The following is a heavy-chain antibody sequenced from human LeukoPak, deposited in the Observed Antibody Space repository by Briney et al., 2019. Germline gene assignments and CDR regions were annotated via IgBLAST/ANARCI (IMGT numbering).Heavy chain of an antibody. J-gene: IGHJ4*02. V-gene: IGHV3-48*01. CDR1: GFTFSSYN. Sequence: PGGSLRLSCAASGFTFSSYNMNWVRQAPGKGLEWVSYITLSGTSIYYADSVKGRFTISRDNAKNSLYLQMNTLRAEDTAVYYCASESPCSSSRTLDYWGQGTLVTVSS. CDR3: ASESPCSSSRTLDY. CDR2: ITLSGTSI. D-gene: IGHD2-2*01.